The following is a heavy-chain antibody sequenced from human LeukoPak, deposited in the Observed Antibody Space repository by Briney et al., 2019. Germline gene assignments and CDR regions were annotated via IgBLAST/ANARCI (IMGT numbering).Heavy chain of an antibody. J-gene: IGHJ2*01. CDR3: ARDRRCSRFDGGCDQWYFDL. D-gene: IGHD5-12*01. V-gene: IGHV4-59*01. CDR1: GGSISGYY. CDR2: IYHSGFT. Sequence: TSETLSLTCTVSGGSISGYYWSWLRQPPGKGLEWIGYIYHSGFTHYNPSLRSRLTIAVDTSRNQFSLKLTSATAADTAMYYCARDRRCSRFDGGCDQWYFDLWGRGTLVTVSS.